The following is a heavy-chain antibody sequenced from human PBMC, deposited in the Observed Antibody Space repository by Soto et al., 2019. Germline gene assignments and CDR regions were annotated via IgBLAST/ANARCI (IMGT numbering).Heavy chain of an antibody. CDR1: GGSISSSNW. D-gene: IGHD1-7*01. CDR3: ARGTSGNYVFDY. Sequence: SETLSLTCAVSGGSISSSNWWSWVRQPPGKGLEWIGYIYHSGSTNYDPSLESRLSMSVDTSKNQFSLKLTSVTSADTAVYFCARGTSGNYVFDYWGPGTLVTVSS. J-gene: IGHJ4*02. CDR2: IYHSGST. V-gene: IGHV4-4*02.